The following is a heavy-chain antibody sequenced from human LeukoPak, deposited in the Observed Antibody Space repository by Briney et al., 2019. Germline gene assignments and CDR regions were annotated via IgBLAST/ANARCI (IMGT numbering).Heavy chain of an antibody. Sequence: PGESLKISCKGSGYSFTSYLIGWVRQMPGKGLEWMGFIYPDDSHTRYSPSFEGQVTISADKSINTAYLQWSRLRASDTAMYYCARHRTTGYSVSAFDMWGQGTLVTVSS. CDR2: IYPDDSHT. CDR1: GYSFTSYL. CDR3: ARHRTTGYSVSAFDM. J-gene: IGHJ3*02. V-gene: IGHV5-51*01. D-gene: IGHD5/OR15-5a*01.